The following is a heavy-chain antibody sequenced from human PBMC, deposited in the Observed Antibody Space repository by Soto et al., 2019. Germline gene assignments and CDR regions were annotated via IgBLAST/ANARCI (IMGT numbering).Heavy chain of an antibody. CDR2: ISGSGGST. J-gene: IGHJ4*02. CDR3: AKIAQNYDILTGYSPYYFDY. Sequence: GSLRLSCAASGFTFSSYAMSWVRQAPGKGLEWVSAISGSGGSTYYADSVKGRFTISRDNSKNTLYLQMNSLRAEDTAVYYCAKIAQNYDILTGYSPYYFDYWGQGTLVTVSS. D-gene: IGHD3-9*01. CDR1: GFTFSSYA. V-gene: IGHV3-23*01.